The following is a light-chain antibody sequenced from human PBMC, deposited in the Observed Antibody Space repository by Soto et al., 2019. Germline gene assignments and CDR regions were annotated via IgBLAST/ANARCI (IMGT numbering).Light chain of an antibody. V-gene: IGKV1-5*03. CDR3: QQYGTSSGT. CDR1: QSIGRW. Sequence: DLQRTQSPSTVFAILGDRGTIPCRASQSIGRWLAWYQQKPGKAPKLLIYKTSNLESGVPSRFSGSGSGTEFSLTISSLQPDDFATYNCQQYGTSSGTLGRGTKVDI. J-gene: IGKJ1*01. CDR2: KTS.